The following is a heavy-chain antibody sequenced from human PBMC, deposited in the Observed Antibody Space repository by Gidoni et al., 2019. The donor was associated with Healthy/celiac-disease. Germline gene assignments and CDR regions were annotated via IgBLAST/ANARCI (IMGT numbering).Heavy chain of an antibody. CDR3: ARHEGYSSSWAAFFFDY. V-gene: IGHV3-7*03. CDR2: IKQEGSEK. Sequence: EVQLVESGGGLVQPGGSLRLSCAASGFTFSSYWMSWVRQAPGKGLEWVANIKQEGSEKYYVDSVKGRFTISRDNAKNSLYLQMNSLRAEDTAVYYCARHEGYSSSWAAFFFDYWGQGTLVTVSS. CDR1: GFTFSSYW. J-gene: IGHJ4*02. D-gene: IGHD6-13*01.